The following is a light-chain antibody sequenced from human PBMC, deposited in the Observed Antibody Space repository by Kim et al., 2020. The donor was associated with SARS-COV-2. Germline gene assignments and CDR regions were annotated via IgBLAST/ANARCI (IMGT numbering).Light chain of an antibody. Sequence: QLVLTQSPSASASLGASVKLTCTLSSGHSRNAIAWHQQQPERGPRSLMKLNSDGSHTKGDAIPARFSGSSSGAERYLTISSLQSEDEADYYCQTCDTGIHVFGGGTQLTVL. CDR1: SGHSRNA. V-gene: IGLV4-69*01. CDR2: LNSDGSH. CDR3: QTCDTGIHV. J-gene: IGLJ3*02.